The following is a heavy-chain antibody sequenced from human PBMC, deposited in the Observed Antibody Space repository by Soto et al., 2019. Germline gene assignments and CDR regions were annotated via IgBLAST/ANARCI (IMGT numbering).Heavy chain of an antibody. D-gene: IGHD3-22*01. CDR2: IYYSGST. V-gene: IGHV4-31*03. J-gene: IGHJ4*02. CDR3: ARVRDSSGMVDY. Sequence: QVQLQESGPGLVKPSQTLSLTCTVSGGSISSGGYYWSWIRQHPGKGLEWIGYIYYSGSTYYNPSLQSRVTISVDTSKNQFSLKLSSVTAADTAMYYCARVRDSSGMVDYWGQGTLVTVSS. CDR1: GGSISSGGYY.